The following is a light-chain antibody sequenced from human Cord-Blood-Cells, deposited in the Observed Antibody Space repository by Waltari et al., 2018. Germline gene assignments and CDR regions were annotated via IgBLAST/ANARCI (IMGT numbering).Light chain of an antibody. CDR3: SSYTSSSTYVV. V-gene: IGLV2-14*01. Sequence: QSALTQPASVSGSPGQSITISCTGTSSDVGGYNYVSWYQQHPGKAPKLMIYDVSKRHSGVSNRFSGSKSGNTASLTISGLQAEDESDYYCSSYTSSSTYVVFGGGTKLTVL. CDR1: SSDVGGYNY. J-gene: IGLJ2*01. CDR2: DVS.